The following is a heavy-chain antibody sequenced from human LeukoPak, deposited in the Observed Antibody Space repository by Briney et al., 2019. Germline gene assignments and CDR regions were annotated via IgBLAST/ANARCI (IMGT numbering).Heavy chain of an antibody. CDR1: GGIIRNNIYY. J-gene: IGHJ4*02. D-gene: IGHD3-10*01. V-gene: IGHV4-39*01. CDR3: ARHDNYGSGSYAIDH. Sequence: SETLSLTCAVSGGIIRNNIYYWGWIRQPPGKGLEWIGYIFYSGSTYYNPSLKSRVTISVDTSKNQFSLKLSSVTAADTAVYYCARHDNYGSGSYAIDHWGQGTLVTVSS. CDR2: IFYSGST.